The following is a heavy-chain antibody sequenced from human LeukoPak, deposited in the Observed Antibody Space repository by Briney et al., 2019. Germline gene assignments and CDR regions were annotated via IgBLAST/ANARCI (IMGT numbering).Heavy chain of an antibody. V-gene: IGHV3-11*01. CDR3: AGGYGSGSYSA. Sequence: GGSLRLSCAASGFTFSKYYMSWIRQAPGKGLEWISYIVNSGGTTSYAGSVQGRFTISSDDAKNSLYLQMNSLRAEDTAVYYCAGGYGSGSYSAWGQGIPVTVSS. CDR2: IVNSGGTT. D-gene: IGHD3-10*01. CDR1: GFTFSKYY. J-gene: IGHJ5*02.